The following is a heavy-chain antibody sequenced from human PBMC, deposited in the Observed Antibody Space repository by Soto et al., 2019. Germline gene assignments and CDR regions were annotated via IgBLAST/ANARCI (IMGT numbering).Heavy chain of an antibody. J-gene: IGHJ6*02. CDR1: GGTFSSYA. Sequence: SATVSCKASGGTFSSYAISWVRQAPGQGLEWMGGIIPIFGTANYAQKFQGRVTITADESTSTAYMELSSLRSEDTAVYYCARAGSSSSGDYYYYGMHVWGQGTTVTVSS. CDR2: IIPIFGTA. D-gene: IGHD6-6*01. CDR3: ARAGSSSSGDYYYYGMHV. V-gene: IGHV1-69*13.